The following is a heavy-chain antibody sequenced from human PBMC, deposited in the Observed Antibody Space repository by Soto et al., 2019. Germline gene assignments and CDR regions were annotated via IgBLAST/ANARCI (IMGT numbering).Heavy chain of an antibody. CDR1: GGTFSSYA. D-gene: IGHD3-22*01. CDR2: IIPIFGTA. CDR3: ASSVWTYYYGSSGYYNFDY. V-gene: IGHV1-69*12. J-gene: IGHJ4*02. Sequence: QVQLVQSGAAVKKPGSSVKVSCKASGGTFSSYAISWVRQAPGQGLEWMGGIIPIFGTANYAQKFQGRVTITADESTSTAYVERRSLRSEDTAVYYCASSVWTYYYGSSGYYNFDYWGQGTLVTVSS.